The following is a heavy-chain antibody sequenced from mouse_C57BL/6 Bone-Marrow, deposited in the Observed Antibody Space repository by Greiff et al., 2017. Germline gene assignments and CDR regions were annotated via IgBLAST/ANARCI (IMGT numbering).Heavy chain of an antibody. CDR2: ISNGGGST. Sequence: LQQSGGGLVQPGGSLKLSCAASGFTFSDYYMYWVRQTPEKRLEWVAYISNGGGSTYYPDTVKGRFTISRDNAKNTLYLQLSRLKSEDTAEYYCARHGRYFDFGGTGTAVIVSS. J-gene: IGHJ1*03. CDR1: GFTFSDYY. CDR3: ARHGRYFDF. V-gene: IGHV5-12*01.